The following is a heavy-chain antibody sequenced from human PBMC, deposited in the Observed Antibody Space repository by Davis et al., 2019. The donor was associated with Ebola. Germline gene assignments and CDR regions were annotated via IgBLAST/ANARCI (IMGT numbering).Heavy chain of an antibody. CDR1: GGSSSGYY. Sequence: LRLSCAVYGGSSSGYYWSWIRQPPGKGLEWIGEINHSGSTNYNPSLKSRVTISVDTSKNQFSLKLSSVAAADTAVYYCARALGYQQPHYMDVWGKGTTVTVSS. CDR2: INHSGST. CDR3: ARALGYQQPHYMDV. D-gene: IGHD2-2*01. J-gene: IGHJ6*03. V-gene: IGHV4-34*09.